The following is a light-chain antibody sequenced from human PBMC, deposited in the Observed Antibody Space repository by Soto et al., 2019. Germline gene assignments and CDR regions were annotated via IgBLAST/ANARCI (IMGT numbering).Light chain of an antibody. CDR1: QSVSSSS. CDR3: QQYGGSPRT. CDR2: GVS. Sequence: EIVLTQSPGTLSLSPGERATLSCRASQSVSSSSLAWYQQKRGQAPRLLIHGVSNRATGIPDRFSGSGSGTDFTLTISRLEPEDFAVYYCQQYGGSPRTFGQGTKVEVK. J-gene: IGKJ1*01. V-gene: IGKV3-20*01.